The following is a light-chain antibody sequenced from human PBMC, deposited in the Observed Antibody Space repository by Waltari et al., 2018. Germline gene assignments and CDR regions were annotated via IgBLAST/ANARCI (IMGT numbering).Light chain of an antibody. CDR2: GAS. V-gene: IGKV3-15*01. Sequence: EAVVTQSPATLSGSPGERATLSGRARQSVARNLAWYQEKPGQAPRGLIHGASTRATGIPARFSGSGSGTEFTLTISGLQSEDFAVYYCQQYNNCPRTFGQGTKVEIK. CDR3: QQYNNCPRT. CDR1: QSVARN. J-gene: IGKJ1*01.